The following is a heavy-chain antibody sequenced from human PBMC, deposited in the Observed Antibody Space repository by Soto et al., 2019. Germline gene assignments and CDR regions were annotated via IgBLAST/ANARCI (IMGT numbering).Heavy chain of an antibody. Sequence: SETLSLTCSVSGGSISYNSYYWGWIRQPPGKGLEWVGGIFYTGTTYYSPSLKDRVTIFVDTSKNSFSLNLTSVTAADTAMYFCARLVVVATVANVWGQGTLVTVSS. D-gene: IGHD5-12*01. V-gene: IGHV4-39*02. CDR1: GGSISYNSYY. J-gene: IGHJ4*02. CDR3: ARLVVVATVANV. CDR2: IFYTGTT.